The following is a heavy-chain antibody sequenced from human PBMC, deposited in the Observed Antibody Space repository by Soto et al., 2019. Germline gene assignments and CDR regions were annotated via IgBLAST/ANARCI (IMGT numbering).Heavy chain of an antibody. J-gene: IGHJ3*02. CDR1: GGSFSGYY. Sequence: SETLSLTCAVYGGSFSGYYWSWIRQPPGKGLEWIGEINHSGSTNYNPSLKSRVTISVDTSKNQFSLKLSSVTAADTAVYYCARGGDGYNYGDAFDMWGPGTMVTVSS. D-gene: IGHD5-12*01. V-gene: IGHV4-34*01. CDR3: ARGGDGYNYGDAFDM. CDR2: INHSGST.